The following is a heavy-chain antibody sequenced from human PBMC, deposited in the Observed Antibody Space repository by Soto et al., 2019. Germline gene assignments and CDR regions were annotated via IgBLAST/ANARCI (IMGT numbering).Heavy chain of an antibody. V-gene: IGHV3-30*03. J-gene: IGHJ4*02. Sequence: QVQLVESGGGVVQPGRSLRLSCAASGFIFRNFGMHWVRRAPGKGLEWVATISGDGNEKYFPDSMKGRFTIPRDNFNNTLYLQLNSLRPEDTAVYHCVQGASTAHQPLDSWGQGVLVTVSS. CDR3: VQGASTAHQPLDS. D-gene: IGHD1-26*01. CDR1: GFIFRNFG. CDR2: ISGDGNEK.